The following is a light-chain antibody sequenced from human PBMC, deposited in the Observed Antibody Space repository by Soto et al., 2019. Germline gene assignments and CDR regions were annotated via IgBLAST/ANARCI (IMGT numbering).Light chain of an antibody. CDR2: AAS. Sequence: AIRMTQSPSSLSASTGDRVTITCRSSQGIISYVAWYQQKPGKAPKLLIYAASTLQSGVPSRFSGSGSGTDFTLTISCLQSEDFATYYCQQYYSYPRLTFGGGTKVEIK. CDR3: QQYYSYPRLT. V-gene: IGKV1-8*01. CDR1: QGIISY. J-gene: IGKJ4*01.